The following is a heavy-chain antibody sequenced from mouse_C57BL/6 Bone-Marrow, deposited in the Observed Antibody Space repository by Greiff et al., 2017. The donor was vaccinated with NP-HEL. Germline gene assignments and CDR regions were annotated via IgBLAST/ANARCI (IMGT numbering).Heavy chain of an antibody. Sequence: VKLQQSDAELVKPGASVKISCKASGYTFTDYTIHWMKQRPEQGLEWIGYIYPRDGSTKYNEKFKGKATLTADKSSSTAYMQLNSLTSEDSAVYFCARLGIDYYGSKDYWGQGTTLTVSS. CDR3: ARLGIDYYGSKDY. V-gene: IGHV1-78*01. J-gene: IGHJ2*01. CDR2: IYPRDGST. CDR1: GYTFTDYT. D-gene: IGHD1-1*01.